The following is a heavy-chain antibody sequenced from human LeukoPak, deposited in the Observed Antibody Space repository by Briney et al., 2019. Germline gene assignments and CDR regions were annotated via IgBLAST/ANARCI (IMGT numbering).Heavy chain of an antibody. CDR2: IIPILGIA. CDR3: ARDGGGGSGPNSGFDI. D-gene: IGHD3-10*01. J-gene: IGHJ3*02. Sequence: LVKVSCKASGGTFSSYAISWVRQAPGQGLEWMGRIIPILGIANYAQKFQGRVTITADKSTSTAYMELSSLRSEDTAVYYCARDGGGGSGPNSGFDIWGQGTMVTVSS. V-gene: IGHV1-69*04. CDR1: GGTFSSYA.